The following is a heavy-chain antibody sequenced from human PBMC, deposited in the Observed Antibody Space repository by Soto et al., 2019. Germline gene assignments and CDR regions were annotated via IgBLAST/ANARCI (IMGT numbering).Heavy chain of an antibody. CDR2: IHPSDSYT. CDR1: GYNFSHYW. V-gene: IGHV5-10-1*01. J-gene: IGHJ4*02. Sequence: GESVKISCKGSGYNFSHYWITWVRQMPGKGLEWIGRIHPSDSYTNYNPSFQGHVTISSDKSIGTASLQWSSLKASDTAIYYCARLGGISPLDYWGQGSLVTVSS. CDR3: ARLGGISPLDY. D-gene: IGHD6-13*01.